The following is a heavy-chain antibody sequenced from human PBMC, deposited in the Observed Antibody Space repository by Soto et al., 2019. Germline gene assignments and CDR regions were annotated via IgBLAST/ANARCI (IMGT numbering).Heavy chain of an antibody. Sequence: ASVKVSCKASGYTFTSYGISWVRQAPGQGLEWMGWISAYNGNTNYAQKLQGRVTMTTDTSTSTAYMELRSLRSDDTAVYYCARRAQPSSGRYRYYYYYGMDVWGQGTTVTVSS. CDR2: ISAYNGNT. CDR3: ARRAQPSSGRYRYYYYYGMDV. CDR1: GYTFTSYG. D-gene: IGHD6-19*01. J-gene: IGHJ6*02. V-gene: IGHV1-18*04.